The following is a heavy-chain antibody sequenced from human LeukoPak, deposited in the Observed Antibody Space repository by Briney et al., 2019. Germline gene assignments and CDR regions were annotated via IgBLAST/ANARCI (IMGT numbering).Heavy chain of an antibody. V-gene: IGHV4-34*01. CDR3: ARFTSLRWLQLSYFDY. CDR2: INHSGST. Sequence: PSETLSLTCAVYGGSFSGYYWSWIRQPPGKGLEWIGEINHSGSTNYNPSLKSRVTISVDTSKNQFSLKLSSVTAADTAVYYCARFTSLRWLQLSYFDYWSQGTLVTVSS. CDR1: GGSFSGYY. J-gene: IGHJ4*02. D-gene: IGHD5-24*01.